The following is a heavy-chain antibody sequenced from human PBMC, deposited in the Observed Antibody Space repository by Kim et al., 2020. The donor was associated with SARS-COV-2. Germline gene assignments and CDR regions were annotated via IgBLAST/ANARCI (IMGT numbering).Heavy chain of an antibody. V-gene: IGHV4-59*10. J-gene: IGHJ6*03. Sequence: YLKSRVTMSVDTSKNQLSLKLSSVTAADTAVYYCARSITGTRYYYYYMDVWGKGTTVTVSS. CDR3: ARSITGTRYYYYYMDV. D-gene: IGHD1-20*01.